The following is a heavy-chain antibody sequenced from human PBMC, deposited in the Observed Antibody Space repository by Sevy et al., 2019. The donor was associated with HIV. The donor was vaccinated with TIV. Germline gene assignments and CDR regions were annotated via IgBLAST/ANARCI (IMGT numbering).Heavy chain of an antibody. V-gene: IGHV3-15*01. J-gene: IGHJ4*02. Sequence: GGSLRLSCAASGITFSSAWMSWVRLVPGKGLEWLGRIKSETDGGAADYAAAVKGRFTISRDDSKETLYLQLNSLKNEDTAVYYCTTDLGFYSSKWGQGTLVTVSS. CDR1: GITFSSAW. D-gene: IGHD4-4*01. CDR2: IKSETDGGAA. CDR3: TTDLGFYSSK.